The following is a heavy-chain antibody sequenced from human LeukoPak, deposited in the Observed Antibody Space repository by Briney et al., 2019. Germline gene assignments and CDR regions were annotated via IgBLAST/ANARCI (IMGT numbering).Heavy chain of an antibody. V-gene: IGHV1-24*01. CDR1: GYTLTELS. D-gene: IGHD6-6*01. CDR3: ATDVLSIAARPYYFDY. J-gene: IGHJ4*02. CDR2: FDPEDGET. Sequence: ASVKVSCKVSGYTLTELSMHWVRQAPGKGLEWMGGFDPEDGETIYAQKFQGRVTMTENTSTDTAYMELSSLRSEDTAVYYCATDVLSIAARPYYFDYWGQGTLVTVSS.